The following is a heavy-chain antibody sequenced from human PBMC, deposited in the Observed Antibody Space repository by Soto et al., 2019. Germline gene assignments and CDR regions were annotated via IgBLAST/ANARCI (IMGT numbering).Heavy chain of an antibody. CDR3: ARDTAYDFWSGNIDYYFDY. CDR1: GFTFSSYS. V-gene: IGHV3-48*02. D-gene: IGHD3-3*01. CDR2: ISSSSSTI. Sequence: GGSLRLSCAASGFTFSSYSMNWVRQAPGKGLEWVSYISSSSSTIYYADSVKGRFTISRDNAKNSLYLQMNSLRDEDTAVYYCARDTAYDFWSGNIDYYFDYWGQGTLVTVSS. J-gene: IGHJ4*02.